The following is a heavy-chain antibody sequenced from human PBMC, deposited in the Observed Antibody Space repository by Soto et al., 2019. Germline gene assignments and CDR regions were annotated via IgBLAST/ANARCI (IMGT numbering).Heavy chain of an antibody. J-gene: IGHJ6*02. CDR2: IKQDGSEK. CDR3: ARIVVVPAAMRYYYYYYGMDV. Sequence: PGGSLRLSCAASGFTFSSYWMSWVRQAPGKGLEWVANIKQDGSEKYYVDSVKGRFTISRDNAKNSLYLQMNSLRAEDTAVYYCARIVVVPAAMRYYYYYYGMDVWGQGTTVTVSS. V-gene: IGHV3-7*02. D-gene: IGHD2-2*01. CDR1: GFTFSSYW.